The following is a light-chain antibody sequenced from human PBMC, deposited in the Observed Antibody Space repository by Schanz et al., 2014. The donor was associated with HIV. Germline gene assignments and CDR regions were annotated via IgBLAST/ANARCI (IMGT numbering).Light chain of an antibody. Sequence: QSVLTQPPSVSEAPRQRVTISCSGSSSNIGNNAVNWYQQLPGKAPKLLIYYDDLLPSGVSDRFSGSKSGTSASLAISGRQSEDEADYSCCSYADGGTYVFGTGTKLTVL. V-gene: IGLV1-36*01. CDR1: SSNIGNNA. J-gene: IGLJ1*01. CDR2: YDD. CDR3: CSYADGGTYV.